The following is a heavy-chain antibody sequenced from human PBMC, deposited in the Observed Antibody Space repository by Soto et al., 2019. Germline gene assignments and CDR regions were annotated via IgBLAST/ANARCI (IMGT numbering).Heavy chain of an antibody. CDR1: GFTFSSYS. CDR2: ISTRGDI. D-gene: IGHD2-21*02. CDR3: AREETAWPLAYGLDV. J-gene: IGHJ6*02. Sequence: GESLKISCAASGFTFSSYSVNWVRQAPGKGLEWVSSISTRGDIYYADSLQGRFTISRDNAKNSVSLQMNSLRVEDTAVYYCAREETAWPLAYGLDVWGQGTTVTVSS. V-gene: IGHV3-21*01.